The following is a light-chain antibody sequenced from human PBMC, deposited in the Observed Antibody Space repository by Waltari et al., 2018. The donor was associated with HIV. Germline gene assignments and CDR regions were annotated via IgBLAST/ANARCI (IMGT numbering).Light chain of an antibody. J-gene: IGLJ1*01. V-gene: IGLV1-47*01. Sequence: QSVLTQPPSASGTPGQRVDISCSGSSSNIGRNYVYWYQQVPGAAPKLLLYRNNQRHSGFPYRFSGSKSGASASLAIILLRSDDEAYYYCAACYDSFNNYVFGTVTIVTVL. CDR2: RNN. CDR3: AACYDSFNNYV. CDR1: SSNIGRNY.